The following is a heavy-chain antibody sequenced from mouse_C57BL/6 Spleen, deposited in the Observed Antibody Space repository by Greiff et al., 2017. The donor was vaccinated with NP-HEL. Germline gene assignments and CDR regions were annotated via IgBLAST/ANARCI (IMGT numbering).Heavy chain of an antibody. Sequence: EVQLQESGAELVRPGASVKLSCTASGLNIKDDYMHWVKQRPEQGLEWIGWIDPENGDTEYASKFQGKATITADTSSNTAYLQLSSLTSEDTAVYYCTDLLSPTGYWGQGTTLTVSS. CDR1: GLNIKDDY. V-gene: IGHV14-4*01. J-gene: IGHJ2*01. CDR2: IDPENGDT. D-gene: IGHD1-1*01. CDR3: TDLLSPTGY.